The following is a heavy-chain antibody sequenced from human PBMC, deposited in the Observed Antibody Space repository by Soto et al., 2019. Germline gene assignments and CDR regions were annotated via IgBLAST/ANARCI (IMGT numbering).Heavy chain of an antibody. CDR2: IYYSGST. CDR3: ARRYGYSFDY. Sequence: SETLSLTCTVSGGSISSYYWSWIRQPPGKGLEWIGYIYYSGSTNYNPSLKSRVTTSVDTSKNQLSLKLSSVTAADTAVYYCARRYGYSFDYWGQGTLVTVS. V-gene: IGHV4-59*08. J-gene: IGHJ4*02. CDR1: GGSISSYY. D-gene: IGHD5-18*01.